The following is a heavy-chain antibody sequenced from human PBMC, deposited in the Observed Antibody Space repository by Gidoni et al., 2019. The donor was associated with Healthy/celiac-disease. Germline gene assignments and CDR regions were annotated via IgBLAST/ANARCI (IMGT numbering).Heavy chain of an antibody. CDR3: ARFHSNQDSESDY. CDR1: GGSISSSSYY. CDR2: IYYSGST. V-gene: IGHV4-39*07. Sequence: QLQLQESGPGLVKPSETLSLTCTVSGGSISSSSYYWGWIRQPPGKGLEWIGSIYYSGSTYYNPSLKSRVTISVDTSKNQFSLKLSSVTAADTAVYYCARFHSNQDSESDYWGQGTLVTVSS. D-gene: IGHD2-2*01. J-gene: IGHJ4*02.